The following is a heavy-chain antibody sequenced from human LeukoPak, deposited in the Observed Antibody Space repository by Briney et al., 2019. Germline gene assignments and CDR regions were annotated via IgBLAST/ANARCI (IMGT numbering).Heavy chain of an antibody. CDR2: IIPILGIA. D-gene: IGHD4-17*01. CDR1: GYTFTSYG. Sequence: GASVKVSCKASGYTFTSYGISWVRQAPGQGLEWMGRIIPILGIANYAQKFQGRVTITADKSTSTAYMELSSLRSEDTAVYYCARATADYGDPAYYYYGMDVWGQGTTVTVSS. V-gene: IGHV1-69*04. CDR3: ARATADYGDPAYYYYGMDV. J-gene: IGHJ6*02.